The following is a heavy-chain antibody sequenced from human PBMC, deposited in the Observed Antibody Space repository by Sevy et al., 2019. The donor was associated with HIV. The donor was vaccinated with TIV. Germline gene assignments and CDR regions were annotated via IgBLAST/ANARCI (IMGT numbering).Heavy chain of an antibody. D-gene: IGHD6-19*01. CDR2: IYTSGST. J-gene: IGHJ4*02. CDR1: GGSISSYY. Sequence: SETLSLTCTVSGGSISSYYWNWIRQPAGKGLEWIGRIYTSGSTNYNPSLKSRVTMSIETSKNQFSLKLSSVTAADTAVYYCARGEYNSGWYVDYWGQGTLVTVSS. V-gene: IGHV4-4*07. CDR3: ARGEYNSGWYVDY.